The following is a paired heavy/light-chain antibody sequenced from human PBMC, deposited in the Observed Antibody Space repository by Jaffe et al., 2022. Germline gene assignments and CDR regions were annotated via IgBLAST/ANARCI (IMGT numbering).Light chain of an antibody. V-gene: IGKV1-9*01. CDR3: QQLNSYPS. CDR1: QGISSY. Sequence: DIQLTQSPSFLSASVGDRVTITCRASQGISSYLAWYQQKPGKAPKLLIYAASTLQSGVPSRFSGSGSGTEFTLTISSLQPEDFATYYCQQLNSYPSFGPGTKVDIK. CDR2: AAS. J-gene: IGKJ3*01.
Heavy chain of an antibody. CDR2: IIPIFGTA. V-gene: IGHV1-69*05. D-gene: IGHD3-10*01. CDR1: GGTFSSYA. Sequence: QVQLVQSGAEVKKPGSSVKVSCKASGGTFSSYAISWVRQAPGQGLEWMGGIIPIFGTANYAQKFQGRVTITTDESTSTAYMELSSLRSEDTAVYYCARDWSPRGVRGVIIYNWFDPWGQGTLVTVSS. CDR3: ARDWSPRGVRGVIIYNWFDP. J-gene: IGHJ5*02.